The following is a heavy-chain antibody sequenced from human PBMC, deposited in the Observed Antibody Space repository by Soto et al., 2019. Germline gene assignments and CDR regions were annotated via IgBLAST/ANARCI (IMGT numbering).Heavy chain of an antibody. Sequence: QVQLQESGPGLVKPSETLSLTCAVSGGSIGSYYWSWIRQPPGKGLEWIGYIYYSGSTNYNPSLKSRVTISVDTSKNQFSLKLSSVTAADTAVYYCASLSGSYYYWYFDLWGRGTLVTVSS. D-gene: IGHD1-26*01. CDR3: ASLSGSYYYWYFDL. CDR1: GGSIGSYY. J-gene: IGHJ2*01. CDR2: IYYSGST. V-gene: IGHV4-59*08.